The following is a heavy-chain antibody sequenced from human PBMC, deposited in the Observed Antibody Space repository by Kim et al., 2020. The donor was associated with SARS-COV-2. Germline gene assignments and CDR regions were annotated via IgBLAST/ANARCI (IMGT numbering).Heavy chain of an antibody. CDR1: GFTFSSYG. V-gene: IGHV3-30*18. CDR3: AKEARVAAGYYYGMDV. CDR2: ISYDGSNK. D-gene: IGHD2-15*01. Sequence: GGSLRLSCAASGFTFSSYGMHWVRQAPGKGLEWVAVISYDGSNKYYADSVKGRFTISRDNSKNTLYLQMNSLRGEDTAVYYWAKEARVAAGYYYGMDVWGQGTTVTVSS. J-gene: IGHJ6*02.